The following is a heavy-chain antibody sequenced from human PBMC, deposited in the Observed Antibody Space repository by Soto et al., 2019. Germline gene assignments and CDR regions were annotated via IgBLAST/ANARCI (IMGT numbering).Heavy chain of an antibody. CDR3: ARHCDGDCGVRECAFDI. Sequence: SLTMRLPWCVAGGSSGTNRYFWGWKRQSPGKGLEWIGSIHYSVTTYYDPSLKSRVSISVDTSKNQFSLQLSSVTAADTAVYYCARHCDGDCGVRECAFDIWGQGTMVTVS. V-gene: IGHV4-39*01. J-gene: IGHJ3*02. CDR1: GGSSGTNRYF. D-gene: IGHD2-21*02. CDR2: IHYSVTT.